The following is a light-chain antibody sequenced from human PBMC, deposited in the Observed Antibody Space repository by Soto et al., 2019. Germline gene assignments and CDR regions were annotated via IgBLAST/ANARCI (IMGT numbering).Light chain of an antibody. J-gene: IGKJ3*01. Sequence: DIQMTQSPSSLSASVGDRVTITCQASQDIGNYLNWYQQKPGKAPKLLIYDASNLETGIPSMFSRSGSGTNFTFTISSLQPEVIATYYCQQYDILPFTFGPGTKVDIK. CDR2: DAS. CDR3: QQYDILPFT. V-gene: IGKV1-33*01. CDR1: QDIGNY.